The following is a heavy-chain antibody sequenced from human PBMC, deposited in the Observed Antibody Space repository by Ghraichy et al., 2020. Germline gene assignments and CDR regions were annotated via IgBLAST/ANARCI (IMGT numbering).Heavy chain of an antibody. V-gene: IGHV1-3*01. CDR3: ARGIWGGHGGWYYLDY. J-gene: IGHJ4*02. CDR2: INAGNSNT. D-gene: IGHD4-23*01. Sequence: ASVKVSCKASGYTFTNYAIHWVRQAPGQRLEWMGWINAGNSNTRYSQKFQVRVTFTRDASASTAYMELSSLRSEDTAVYYCARGIWGGHGGWYYLDYWGQGTLVTVSS. CDR1: GYTFTNYA.